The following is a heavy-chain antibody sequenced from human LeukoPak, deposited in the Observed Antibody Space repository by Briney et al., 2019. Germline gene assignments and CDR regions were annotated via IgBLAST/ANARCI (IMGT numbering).Heavy chain of an antibody. J-gene: IGHJ4*02. CDR2: IYTSGST. V-gene: IGHV4-61*02. CDR3: ARAMITFGGVIGD. CDR1: GGSISSGSYY. Sequence: SETLSLTCTVSGGSISSGSYYWSWIRQPAGKGLEWIGRIYTSGSTNYNPSLKSRVTISVDTSKNQFSLKLSSVTAADTAVYYCARAMITFGGVIGDRGQGTLVTVSS. D-gene: IGHD3-16*02.